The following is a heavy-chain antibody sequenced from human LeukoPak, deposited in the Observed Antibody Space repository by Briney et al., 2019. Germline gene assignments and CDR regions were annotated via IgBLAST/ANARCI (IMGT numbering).Heavy chain of an antibody. J-gene: IGHJ6*03. CDR3: AKGQELHYYYYCMDV. CDR1: GFTFINYG. D-gene: IGHD5-24*01. V-gene: IGHV3-33*06. CDR2: IWYDGSNK. Sequence: GGSLRLSCAASGFTFINYGMHWVRQAPGKGLEWVAVIWYDGSNKYYADSVKGRFTISRDNSKNTLYLQMNSLRADDTAVYYCAKGQELHYYYYCMDVWGKGTTVTVSS.